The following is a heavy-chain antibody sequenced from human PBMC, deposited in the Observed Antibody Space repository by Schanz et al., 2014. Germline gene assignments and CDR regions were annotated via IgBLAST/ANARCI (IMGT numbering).Heavy chain of an antibody. Sequence: EMQLLESGGGLIQPGGSLRLSCLASGFAFSSYGMNWLRQAPGKGLEWVSVIGVDGTTTYYADSVKGRFTISRDNSKSTLYLQMSSLRAEDTAVYYCAKSQGSSFDSWGQGTLVTVSS. CDR3: AKSQGSSFDS. J-gene: IGHJ4*02. CDR2: IGVDGTTT. V-gene: IGHV3-23*01. CDR1: GFAFSSYG. D-gene: IGHD6-13*01.